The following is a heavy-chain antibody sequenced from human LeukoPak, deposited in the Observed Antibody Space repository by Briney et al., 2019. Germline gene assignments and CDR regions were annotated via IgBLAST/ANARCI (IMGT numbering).Heavy chain of an antibody. V-gene: IGHV4-39*07. J-gene: IGHJ4*02. Sequence: SETLSLTCTVSGGSISSSSYYWGWIRQPPGKGLEWIGSIYYSGSTYYNPSLKSRVTISVDTSKNQFSLKLSSVTAADTAVYYCASGRGQLWKYWGQGTLVTVSS. CDR1: GGSISSSSYY. CDR2: IYYSGST. CDR3: ASGRGQLWKY. D-gene: IGHD5-18*01.